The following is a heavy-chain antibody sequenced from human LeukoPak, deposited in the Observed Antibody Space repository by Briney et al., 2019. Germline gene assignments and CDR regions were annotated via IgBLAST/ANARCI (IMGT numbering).Heavy chain of an antibody. Sequence: GGSLRLSCAASGFTFSTYWMSWVRQAPGKGLEWVGRIKSKTDGGTTDYAAPVKGRFTISRDDSKNTLYLQMNSLKTEDTAVYYCTTDLGQWLVPQRDYWGQGTLVTVSS. J-gene: IGHJ4*02. D-gene: IGHD6-19*01. CDR2: IKSKTDGGTT. CDR3: TTDLGQWLVPQRDY. CDR1: GFTFSTYW. V-gene: IGHV3-15*01.